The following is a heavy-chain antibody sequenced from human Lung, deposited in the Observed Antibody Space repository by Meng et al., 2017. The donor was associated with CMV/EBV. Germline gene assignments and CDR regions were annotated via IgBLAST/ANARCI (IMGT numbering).Heavy chain of an antibody. D-gene: IGHD1-26*01. CDR3: ARGKQDAWELLAY. J-gene: IGHJ4*02. Sequence: GPPQGSGPGLVKPSGTWSLTCGVSGVSISSNIRWTWVRQPPGKGLEWIGDIDDSGSTNYNPSLNSRISISLDKSKNHFSLKVNSVTAADTAVYYCARGKQDAWELLAYWGQGALVTVSS. CDR1: GVSISSNIR. V-gene: IGHV4-4*02. CDR2: IDDSGST.